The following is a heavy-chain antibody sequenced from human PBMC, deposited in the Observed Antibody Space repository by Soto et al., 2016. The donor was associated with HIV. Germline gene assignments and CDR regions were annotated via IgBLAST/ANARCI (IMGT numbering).Heavy chain of an antibody. CDR3: ARVRAATRFGIDAFDI. Sequence: EVQLVESGGGLVQPGGSLRLSCAASGFTFSSYWMHWVRQAPGKGLVWVSRINSDGSSTSYADSVKGRFTISRDNAKNTLYLQMNSLRAEDTAVYYCARVRAATRFGIDAFDIWGQGTMVTVSS. D-gene: IGHD2-15*01. V-gene: IGHV3-74*01. CDR1: GFTFSSYW. J-gene: IGHJ3*02. CDR2: INSDGSST.